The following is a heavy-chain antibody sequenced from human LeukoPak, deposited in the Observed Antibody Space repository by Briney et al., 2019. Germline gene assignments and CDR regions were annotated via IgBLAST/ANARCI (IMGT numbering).Heavy chain of an antibody. CDR1: GFTFSSYS. D-gene: IGHD6-19*01. Sequence: GGSLRLSCAASGFTFSSYSMNWVRQAPGKGLEWVPSISSSSSYVYYADSVKGRFTISRDNAKNSLYLQMNSLRAEDTAVYYCARDKVQSIAVAGPGDYWGQGTLVTVSS. CDR3: ARDKVQSIAVAGPGDY. V-gene: IGHV3-21*01. CDR2: ISSSSSYV. J-gene: IGHJ4*02.